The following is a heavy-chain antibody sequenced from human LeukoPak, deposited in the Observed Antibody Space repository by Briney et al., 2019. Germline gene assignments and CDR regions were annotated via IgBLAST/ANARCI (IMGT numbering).Heavy chain of an antibody. CDR3: ARTYDSSGYFPLYFDY. CDR1: GGTFSSYA. J-gene: IGHJ4*02. CDR2: ISGYNGNT. V-gene: IGHV1-18*01. Sequence: ASVKVSCKASGGTFSSYAISWVRQAPGQGLEWVGWISGYNGNTNYAQKLQGRVTMTIDTSTSTAYMELRSLRSDDTAVYYCARTYDSSGYFPLYFDYWGQGTLVTVSS. D-gene: IGHD3-22*01.